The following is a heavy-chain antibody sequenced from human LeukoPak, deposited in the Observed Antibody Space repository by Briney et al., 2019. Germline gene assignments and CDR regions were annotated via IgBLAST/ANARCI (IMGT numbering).Heavy chain of an antibody. CDR2: INPNSGGT. CDR1: GYTFTVYY. CDR3: ARASPGIAVAGTMPDAFDI. D-gene: IGHD6-19*01. Sequence: ASVKVSCKASGYTFTVYYMHWVRQAPGQGLEWMGWINPNSGGTNYAQKFQGWVTMTRDTSISTAYMELSRLRSDDTAVYYCARASPGIAVAGTMPDAFDIWGQGTMVTVSS. J-gene: IGHJ3*02. V-gene: IGHV1-2*04.